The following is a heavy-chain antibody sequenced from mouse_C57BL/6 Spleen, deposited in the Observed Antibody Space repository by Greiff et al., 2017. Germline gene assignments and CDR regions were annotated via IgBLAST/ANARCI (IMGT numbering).Heavy chain of an antibody. Sequence: VHLPPSCRALVKPGASVKISCKASGYAFSSSWMNWVKQRPGKGLEWIGRIYPGDGDTNYNGKFKGKATLTADKSSSTAYMQLSSLTSEDSAVYFCAVGLSYAMDYWGQGTSVT. J-gene: IGHJ4*01. CDR2: IYPGDGDT. CDR3: AVGLSYAMDY. D-gene: IGHD4-1*01. V-gene: IGHV1-82*01. CDR1: GYAFSSSW.